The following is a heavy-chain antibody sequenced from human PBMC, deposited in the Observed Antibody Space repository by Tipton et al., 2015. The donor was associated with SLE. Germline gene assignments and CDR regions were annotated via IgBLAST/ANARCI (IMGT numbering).Heavy chain of an antibody. Sequence: TLSLTCTVSGGSISSHYWSWIRQPPGKGLEWIGYIYYSGSTKYNPSLKSRVTISVDTSKNNFSLKMTAVTAADTAVYYCARLSTDYADRSGYGYFDHWGQGTLVTVSS. V-gene: IGHV4-59*08. CDR1: GGSISSHY. D-gene: IGHD3-22*01. CDR2: IYYSGST. J-gene: IGHJ4*02. CDR3: ARLSTDYADRSGYGYFDH.